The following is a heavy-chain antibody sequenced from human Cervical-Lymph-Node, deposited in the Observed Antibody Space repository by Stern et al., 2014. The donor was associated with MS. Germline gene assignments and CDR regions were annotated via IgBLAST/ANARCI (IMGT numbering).Heavy chain of an antibody. J-gene: IGHJ6*02. D-gene: IGHD1-1*01. CDR3: AKDNDDNGMDV. CDR1: GDTFINFG. Sequence: VQLVESGAEVKKPGSSVKVSCTASGDTFINFGISWVRQAPGQGLEWMGGIIHIFGTTHSGQKFQGRLTTNADGYETTVYIEMSSLRSEDTAVYYCAKDNDDNGMDVWGQGTPVTVSS. CDR2: IIHIFGTT. V-gene: IGHV1-69*01.